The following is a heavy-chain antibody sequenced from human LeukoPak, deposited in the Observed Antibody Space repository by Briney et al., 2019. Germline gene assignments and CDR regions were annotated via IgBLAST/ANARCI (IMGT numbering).Heavy chain of an antibody. CDR3: ASYSYYYDSSGYFDY. CDR2: IYYSGST. Sequence: SETLSLTCTVSGGSISSYYWSWIRQPPGKGLEWIGYIYYSGSTDYNPSLKSRVTISVDTSKNQFSLKLSSVTAADTAVYYCASYSYYYDSSGYFDYWGQGTLVTVSS. D-gene: IGHD3-22*01. CDR1: GGSISSYY. J-gene: IGHJ4*02. V-gene: IGHV4-59*01.